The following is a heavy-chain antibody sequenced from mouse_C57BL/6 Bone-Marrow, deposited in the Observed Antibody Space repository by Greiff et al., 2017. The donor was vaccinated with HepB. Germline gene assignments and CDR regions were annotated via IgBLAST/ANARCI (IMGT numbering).Heavy chain of an antibody. J-gene: IGHJ4*01. D-gene: IGHD2-4*01. CDR3: ARQNYDYLYAMDY. Sequence: EVKLVESGGGLVQPGGSLTLSCAASGFTFSDYGMAWVRQAPRKGPEWVAFFSNLAYSIYYADTVTGRFTISRENAKNTLYLEMSSLRSEDTAMYYCARQNYDYLYAMDYWGQGTSVTVSS. CDR2: FSNLAYSI. CDR1: GFTFSDYG. V-gene: IGHV5-15*04.